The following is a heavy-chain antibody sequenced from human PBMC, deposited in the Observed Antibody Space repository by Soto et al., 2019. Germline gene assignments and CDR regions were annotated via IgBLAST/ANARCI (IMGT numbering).Heavy chain of an antibody. J-gene: IGHJ5*02. Sequence: QVQLVQSGAEVKKPGSSVKVSCKASGGTFSSYTISWVRQAPGQGLEWMGRIIPILGIANYAQKFQGRVTITAHKSTSTAYMELSSLRSEDTAVYYCARGYSRIINWFDPWGQGTLVTVSS. V-gene: IGHV1-69*02. D-gene: IGHD6-13*01. CDR3: ARGYSRIINWFDP. CDR1: GGTFSSYT. CDR2: IIPILGIA.